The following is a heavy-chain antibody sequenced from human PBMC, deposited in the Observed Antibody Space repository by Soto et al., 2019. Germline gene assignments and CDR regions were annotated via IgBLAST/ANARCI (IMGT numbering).Heavy chain of an antibody. CDR3: AREPSYVYDFWSGYYNTQYYFDY. D-gene: IGHD3-3*01. CDR1: GYTFTCYG. CDR2: ISAYNGNT. V-gene: IGHV1-18*01. J-gene: IGHJ4*02. Sequence: GASVKVSCKASGYTFTCYGISWVRQAPGQGLEWMGWISAYNGNTNYAQKLQGRVTMTTDTSTSTAYMELRSLRSDDTAVYYCAREPSYVYDFWSGYYNTQYYFDYWGQGTLVTVSS.